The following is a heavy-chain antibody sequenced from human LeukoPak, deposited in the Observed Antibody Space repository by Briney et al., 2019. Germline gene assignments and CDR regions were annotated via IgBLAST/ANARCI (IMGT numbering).Heavy chain of an antibody. CDR3: ARGQDGAPGY. V-gene: IGHV4-38-2*02. CDR1: GYSISSGYY. J-gene: IGHJ4*02. CDR2: IYHSGST. D-gene: IGHD4-17*01. Sequence: PSETLSLTYTVSGYSISSGYYWGWIRQPPGKGLEWIGSIYHSGSTYYNPSLKSRVTISVDTSKNQFSLKLSSVTAADTAVYYCARGQDGAPGYWGQGTLVTVSS.